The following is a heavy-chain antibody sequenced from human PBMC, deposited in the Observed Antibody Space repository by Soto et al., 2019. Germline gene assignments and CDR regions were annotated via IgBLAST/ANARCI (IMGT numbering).Heavy chain of an antibody. Sequence: GGSLRLSCAASGFTFSSYAMSWVRQAPGKGLEWVSAISGSGGSTYYTDSVKGRFTISRDNSKNTLYLQMNSLRAEDTAVYYCAKERGYCSGGSCPTYYFDYWGQGTLVTVSS. D-gene: IGHD2-15*01. J-gene: IGHJ4*02. CDR3: AKERGYCSGGSCPTYYFDY. CDR2: ISGSGGST. V-gene: IGHV3-23*01. CDR1: GFTFSSYA.